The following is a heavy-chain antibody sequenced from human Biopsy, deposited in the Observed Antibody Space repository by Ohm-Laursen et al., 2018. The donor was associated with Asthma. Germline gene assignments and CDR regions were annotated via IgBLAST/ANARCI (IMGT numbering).Heavy chain of an antibody. Sequence: SVKVSCKSPGGTFNTYVIGWVRQAPGQGLEWMGGINSVFGTTTYPQKFQDRVTITADDSTSTVYMELSSLRSEDTAVYYCARKAGSCISRTCYSLDFWGQGTLVTVPS. CDR3: ARKAGSCISRTCYSLDF. CDR2: INSVFGTT. CDR1: GGTFNTYV. V-gene: IGHV1-69*13. J-gene: IGHJ4*02. D-gene: IGHD2-2*01.